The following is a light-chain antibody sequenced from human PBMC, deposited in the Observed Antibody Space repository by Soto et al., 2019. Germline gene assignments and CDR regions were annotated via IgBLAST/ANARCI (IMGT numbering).Light chain of an antibody. CDR1: SGDVGAFDY. CDR2: DVS. J-gene: IGLJ3*02. V-gene: IGLV2-14*03. CDR3: AAYTTSSTLV. Sequence: QYVLTQPASVSGSPGQSITISCAGTSGDVGAFDYVSWYQHHPGKVPKLMIYDVSDRPSGVSTRFSGSKSANMASLTISGLQADDEADYYCAAYTTSSTLVFGGGTKVTVL.